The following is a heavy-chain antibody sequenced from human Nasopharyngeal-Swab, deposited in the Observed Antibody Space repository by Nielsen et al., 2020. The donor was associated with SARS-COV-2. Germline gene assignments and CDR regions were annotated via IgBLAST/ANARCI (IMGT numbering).Heavy chain of an antibody. J-gene: IGHJ4*02. CDR3: AREGTTYYYDSSGYYSEYYFDY. Sequence: GGSLRLSCAASGFTFRSNYMSWFRQSPGKGLDWFSVIYSGGSTYYADSVKGRFTISRDNSKNTLYLQMNSLRAEDTAVYYCAREGTTYYYDSSGYYSEYYFDYWGQGTLVTVSS. CDR1: GFTFRSNY. V-gene: IGHV3-53*01. D-gene: IGHD3-22*01. CDR2: IYSGGST.